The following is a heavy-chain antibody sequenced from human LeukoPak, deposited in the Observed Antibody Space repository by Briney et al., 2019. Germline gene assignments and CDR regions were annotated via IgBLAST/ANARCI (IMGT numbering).Heavy chain of an antibody. J-gene: IGHJ4*02. V-gene: IGHV4-59*08. CDR1: GGSISSYY. D-gene: IGHD1-26*01. CDR3: ARSRSGTYSYFDY. Sequence: SETLSLTCTVSGGSISSYYWSWIRQPPGKGLEWIGWIYYSGSTNCNPSLKSRVTISVDTSKNQFSLKLSSVTAADTAVYYCARSRSGTYSYFDYSGQGTLVTVSS. CDR2: IYYSGST.